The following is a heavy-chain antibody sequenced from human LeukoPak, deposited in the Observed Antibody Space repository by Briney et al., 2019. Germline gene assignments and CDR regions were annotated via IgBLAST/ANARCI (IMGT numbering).Heavy chain of an antibody. CDR2: IYTSGTT. J-gene: IGHJ4*02. Sequence: SETLSLTCTVSGGSISNYYWNWIRQPAGKGLEWIGRIYTSGTTNYNPSLKSRVTMSVDTSKNQFSLKLTSVTAADTAVYYCARANSGYSYAYCDSWGQGTLVTVSS. CDR3: ARANSGYSYAYCDS. V-gene: IGHV4-4*07. CDR1: GGSISNYY. D-gene: IGHD5-18*01.